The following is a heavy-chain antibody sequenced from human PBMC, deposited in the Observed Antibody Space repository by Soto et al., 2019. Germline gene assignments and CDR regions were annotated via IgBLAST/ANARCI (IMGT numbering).Heavy chain of an antibody. CDR1: GYTXTSYG. CDR2: ISAYNGNT. Sequence: SXKVSFKAAGYTXTSYGIGWVRQAPGQGLEWMGWISAYNGNTNYAQKLQGRVTMTTDTSTSTAYMELRSLRSDDTAVYYCARAELYDFWSGPAPGYFDLWGRGTLGTVS. V-gene: IGHV1-18*01. D-gene: IGHD3-3*01. CDR3: ARAELYDFWSGPAPGYFDL. J-gene: IGHJ2*01.